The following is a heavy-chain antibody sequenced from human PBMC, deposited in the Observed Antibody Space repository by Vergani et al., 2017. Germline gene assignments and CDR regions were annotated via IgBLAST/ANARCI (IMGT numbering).Heavy chain of an antibody. D-gene: IGHD3-3*01. J-gene: IGHJ4*02. CDR2: ISSSSSYI. CDR1: GFTFSSYS. V-gene: IGHV3-21*01. Sequence: EVQLVESGGGLVKPGGSLRLSCAASGFTFSSYSMNWVRQAPGKGLEWVSSISSSSSYIYYADSVKGRFTISRDNAKNSLHLQMNSLRAEDTAVYYCARDPSPYDFWSGYYPGPYYFDYWGQGTLVTVSS. CDR3: ARDPSPYDFWSGYYPGPYYFDY.